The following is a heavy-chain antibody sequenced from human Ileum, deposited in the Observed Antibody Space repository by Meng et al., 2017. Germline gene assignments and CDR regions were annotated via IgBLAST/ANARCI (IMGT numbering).Heavy chain of an antibody. D-gene: IGHD3-10*01. V-gene: IGHV1-8*01. CDR1: WYTFTSYD. CDR2: MSPNSGTT. Sequence: QVQLVQSEAEVRKHGASVKGCCRAAWYTFTSYDIHWVRQAPGQGLEWMGWMSPNSGTTGYSQNFQGRVTLTRSTPLRTVYMELSSLQSEDTAVYYCARVVSSGTFGDWFDPWGQGTLVTVSS. J-gene: IGHJ5*02. CDR3: ARVVSSGTFGDWFDP.